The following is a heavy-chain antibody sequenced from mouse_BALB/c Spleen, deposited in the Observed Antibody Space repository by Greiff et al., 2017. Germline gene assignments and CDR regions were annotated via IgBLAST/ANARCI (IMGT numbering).Heavy chain of an antibody. D-gene: IGHD1-2*01. CDR1: GYSITSGYY. V-gene: IGHV3-6*02. CDR2: ISYDGSN. J-gene: IGHJ3*01. Sequence: EVKLQESGPGLVKPSQSLSLTCSVTGYSITSGYYWNWIRQFPGNKLEWMGYISYDGSNNYNPSLKNRISITRDTSKNQFFLKLNSVTTEDTATYYCARGHYYGYDWFAYWGQGTLVTVSA. CDR3: ARGHYYGYDWFAY.